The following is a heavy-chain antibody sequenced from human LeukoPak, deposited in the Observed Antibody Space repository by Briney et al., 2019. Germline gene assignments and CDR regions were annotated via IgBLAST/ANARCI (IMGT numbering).Heavy chain of an antibody. CDR2: IDQDGSEK. V-gene: IGHV3-7*01. D-gene: IGHD3-22*01. J-gene: IGHJ4*02. CDR3: ANSRKFDY. CDR1: GFTFNTYW. Sequence: GGSLRLSCAASGFTFNTYWMSWVRQAPGKGLEWVASIDQDGSEKNYVDSVKGRFTIFRDNAKKSLYLQMNSLRAEDTAVYYCANSRKFDYWGQGTLVTVSS.